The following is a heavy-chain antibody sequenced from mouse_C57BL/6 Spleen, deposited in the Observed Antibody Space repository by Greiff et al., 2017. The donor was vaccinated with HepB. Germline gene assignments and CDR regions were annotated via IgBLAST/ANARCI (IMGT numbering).Heavy chain of an antibody. V-gene: IGHV5-16*01. CDR3: ARSGYKAMDY. D-gene: IGHD3-1*01. CDR2: FNYDGSST. J-gene: IGHJ4*01. CDR1: GFTFSDYY. Sequence: EVQRVESEGGLVQPGRSLKLSCTVSGFTFSDYYLACVRQFPEKRLEWVATFNYDGSSTYYLDSLKTRFIISRDNAKNILYLQISSLKSENTSTYYCARSGYKAMDYRGHGTSVTVSS.